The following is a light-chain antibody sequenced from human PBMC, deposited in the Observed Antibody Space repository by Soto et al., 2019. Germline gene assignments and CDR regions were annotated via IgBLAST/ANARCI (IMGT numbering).Light chain of an antibody. CDR3: GTWDSSLGVV. CDR1: SSNIGNNY. Sequence: QSVLTQPPSVSAAPGQKVTISCSGSSSNIGNNYVSWYQQLPGTAPKLLIYENNKRPSGIPDRFSGSKSGTSATLGITGLQTGDEADYHCGTWDSSLGVVFGGGTKVTVL. V-gene: IGLV1-51*02. CDR2: ENN. J-gene: IGLJ2*01.